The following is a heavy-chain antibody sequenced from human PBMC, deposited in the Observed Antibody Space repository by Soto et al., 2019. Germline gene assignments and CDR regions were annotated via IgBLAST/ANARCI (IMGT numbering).Heavy chain of an antibody. CDR3: ARDNGDYYDSSGPAVLYYYYYGMDV. CDR2: IYHSGST. J-gene: IGHJ6*02. CDR1: GGSISSSNW. V-gene: IGHV4-4*02. Sequence: SETLSLTCAVSGGSISSSNWWSWVRQPPGKGLEWIGEIYHSGSTNYNPSLKSRVTISVDKSKNQFSLKLSSVTAADTAVYYCARDNGDYYDSSGPAVLYYYYYGMDVWGQGTTVTVSS. D-gene: IGHD3-22*01.